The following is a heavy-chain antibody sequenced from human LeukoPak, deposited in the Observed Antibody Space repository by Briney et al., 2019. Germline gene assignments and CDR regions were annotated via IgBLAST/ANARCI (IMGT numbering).Heavy chain of an antibody. V-gene: IGHV1-8*01. CDR1: GYTFTSYD. CDR3: ARGGECSGGSCYIPYYYYYYYYMDV. Sequence: ASVKVSCKASGYTFTSYDINWVRQPTGQGHEWTGWMNPNSGNTGNTQKFQGRVTMTRNTSISTAYMELSSLRSEDTAVYYCARGGECSGGSCYIPYYYYYYYYMDVWGKGTTVTVSS. J-gene: IGHJ6*03. D-gene: IGHD2-15*01. CDR2: MNPNSGNT.